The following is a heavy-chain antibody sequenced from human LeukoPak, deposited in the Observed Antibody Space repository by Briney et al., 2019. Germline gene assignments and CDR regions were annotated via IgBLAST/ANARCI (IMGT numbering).Heavy chain of an antibody. CDR1: GGSISSSSYY. CDR2: LYYSGST. V-gene: IGHV4-39*01. Sequence: SETLSLTCTVSGGSISSSSYYCGWIRQPPGKGLEWIGSLYYSGSTYYNPSLKSRVTISVDTSKNQFSLKLSSVTAADTAVYYCARLSGSYWPPGYWGQGTLVTVSS. D-gene: IGHD1-26*01. J-gene: IGHJ4*02. CDR3: ARLSGSYWPPGY.